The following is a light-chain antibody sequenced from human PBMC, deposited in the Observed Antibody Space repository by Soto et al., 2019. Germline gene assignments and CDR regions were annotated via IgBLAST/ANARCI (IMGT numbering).Light chain of an antibody. CDR1: QSVSDN. CDR2: GAS. Sequence: EIVMTQSPATLSMSPGERATLSCRASQSVSDNLAWYQQKPGQAPRLLIYGASTRATGIPARFSGSGSGTEFTLTISSLQSEDFAVYYCQQRSNWPPITFGQGTRLEI. J-gene: IGKJ5*01. V-gene: IGKV3-15*01. CDR3: QQRSNWPPIT.